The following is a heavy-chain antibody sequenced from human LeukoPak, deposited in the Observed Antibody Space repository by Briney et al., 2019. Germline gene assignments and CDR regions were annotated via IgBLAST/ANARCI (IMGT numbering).Heavy chain of an antibody. D-gene: IGHD4-11*01. CDR3: ARDPWVGVTTDY. V-gene: IGHV3-21*01. Sequence: GGSLRLSCAASGFTFSSYTMNWVRQAPGKGLEWVSSISSSSIYIYYAGSVKGRFTISRDNAKNSLYLQMNSLRAEDTAAYYCARDPWVGVTTDYWGQGTLVTVSS. CDR1: GFTFSSYT. J-gene: IGHJ4*02. CDR2: ISSSSIYI.